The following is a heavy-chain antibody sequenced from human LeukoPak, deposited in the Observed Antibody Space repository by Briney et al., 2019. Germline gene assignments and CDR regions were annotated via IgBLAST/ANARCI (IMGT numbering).Heavy chain of an antibody. J-gene: IGHJ4*02. CDR1: GFTFRRYW. V-gene: IGHV3-7*01. D-gene: IGHD2-2*01. Sequence: GGSLRLSCTASGFTFRRYWMSWVRQAPGKGLECVANINEDGNKKYYVDSVKGRLTISRDNTKNSLYLQMNSLRAGDTAVYYCARGCTSTSCYDYWGQGILVTVSS. CDR2: INEDGNKK. CDR3: ARGCTSTSCYDY.